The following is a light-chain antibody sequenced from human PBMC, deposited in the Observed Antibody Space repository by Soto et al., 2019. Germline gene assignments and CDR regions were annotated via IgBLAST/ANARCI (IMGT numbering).Light chain of an antibody. Sequence: QSARTQPASVSGSPGQSITISCTGTSSDVGAYNYVSWYQQHPVKAPKLMIYDVSSRPSGISNRFSGSKSGNTASLTISGVQAEDEADYYCSSYASSSTVIFGGGTKLTVL. CDR2: DVS. J-gene: IGLJ2*01. CDR1: SSDVGAYNY. V-gene: IGLV2-14*01. CDR3: SSYASSSTVI.